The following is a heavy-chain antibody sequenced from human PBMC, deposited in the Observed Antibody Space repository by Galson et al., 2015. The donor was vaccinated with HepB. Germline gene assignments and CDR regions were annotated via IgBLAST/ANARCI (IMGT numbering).Heavy chain of an antibody. CDR2: ISGPGGTT. Sequence: SLRLSCAASGFTFGSHAMSWARQGPGKGLEWVSAISGPGGTTYFADSVKGRFSISRDNSKNTLFLQMNSLRVEDTAVYYCAKGLGITVAGDFDYWGQGTLVTVSS. CDR3: AKGLGITVAGDFDY. J-gene: IGHJ4*02. V-gene: IGHV3-23*01. CDR1: GFTFGSHA. D-gene: IGHD6-19*01.